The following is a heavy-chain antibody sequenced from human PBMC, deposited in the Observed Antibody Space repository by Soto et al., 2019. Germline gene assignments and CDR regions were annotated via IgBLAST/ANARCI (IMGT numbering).Heavy chain of an antibody. CDR1: GGSISSYY. CDR3: ARGSYSNRSDY. J-gene: IGHJ4*02. Sequence: SETLSLTCTVSGGSISSYYWSWIRQPPGKGLEWIGYIYYSGSTNYNPSLKSRVTISVDTSKNQFSLKLSSVTAADTAVYYCARGSYSNRSDYWGQGTLVTAPQ. D-gene: IGHD4-4*01. CDR2: IYYSGST. V-gene: IGHV4-59*01.